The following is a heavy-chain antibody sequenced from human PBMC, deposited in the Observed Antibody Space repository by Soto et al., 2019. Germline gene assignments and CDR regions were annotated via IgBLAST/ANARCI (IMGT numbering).Heavy chain of an antibody. Sequence: PQRLPWAVSGVKFRDYGRHRVSKKKSKGLEWVAVISYDGSNKYYADSVKGRFTISRANSKNTLYLKMKSLRAEDTAVYFFSKHLRDVACYFGL. CDR1: GVKFRDYG. CDR3: SKHLRDVACYFGL. J-gene: IGHJ2*01. V-gene: IGHV3-30*18. CDR2: ISYDGSNK. D-gene: IGHD3-10*01.